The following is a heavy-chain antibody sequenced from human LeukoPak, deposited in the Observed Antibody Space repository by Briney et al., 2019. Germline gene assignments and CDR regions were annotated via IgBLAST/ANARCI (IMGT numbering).Heavy chain of an antibody. CDR2: INPNSGGT. V-gene: IGHV1-2*02. CDR1: GYTFTGYY. J-gene: IGHJ4*02. D-gene: IGHD3-3*01. Sequence: ASVKVSCKASGYTFTGYYMHWVRQAPGQGLEWMGWINPNSGGTNYAQKFQGRVTLTADKSTSTAYMELSSLTSEDMAVYYCARGRLEWATYFDSWGQGTLVTVSS. CDR3: ARGRLEWATYFDS.